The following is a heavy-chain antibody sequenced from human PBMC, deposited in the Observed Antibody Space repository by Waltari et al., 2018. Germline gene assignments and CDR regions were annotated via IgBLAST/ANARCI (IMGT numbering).Heavy chain of an antibody. CDR3: ARSIAARPNYYYYYGMDV. Sequence: QVQLQESGPGLVKPSQTLSLTCTVSGGSISSGSDYWSWIRQPAGKGLEWIGYIYTSGSTNYNPPLKSRVTISVDTSKNQFSLKLSSVTAADTAVYYCARSIAARPNYYYYYGMDVWGQGTTVTVSS. D-gene: IGHD6-6*01. V-gene: IGHV4-61*09. CDR1: GGSISSGSDY. CDR2: IYTSGST. J-gene: IGHJ6*02.